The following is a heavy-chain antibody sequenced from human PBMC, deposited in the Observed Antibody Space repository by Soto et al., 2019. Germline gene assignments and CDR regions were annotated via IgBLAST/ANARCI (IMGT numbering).Heavy chain of an antibody. CDR2: IIPSLGRA. Sequence: QVQLVQSGAEVKKPGSSVKVSCKASGGTFSSYTITWVRQAPGQGLEWMGRIIPSLGRANYAQKFQGRVTITADKSTSTAYMELSSLRSEDTAVYYCARLGVNSGYDLWGQGTLVTVFS. CDR1: GGTFSSYT. CDR3: ARLGVNSGYDL. V-gene: IGHV1-69*02. D-gene: IGHD5-12*01. J-gene: IGHJ4*02.